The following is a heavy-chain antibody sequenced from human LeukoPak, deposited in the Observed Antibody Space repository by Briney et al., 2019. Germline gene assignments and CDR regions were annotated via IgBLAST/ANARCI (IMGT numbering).Heavy chain of an antibody. J-gene: IGHJ3*02. CDR1: GFTFSSYA. CDR2: ISGSGGST. D-gene: IGHD2-2*01. Sequence: GGSLRLSCAASGFTFSSYAMSWVRQAPGKGLEWVSAISGSGGSTYYADSVKGRFTISRDNSKNTLYLQMNSLRAEDTAVYYCAKDRPAIVVAPAAPSGDAFDIWGQGTMVTVSS. CDR3: AKDRPAIVVAPAAPSGDAFDI. V-gene: IGHV3-23*01.